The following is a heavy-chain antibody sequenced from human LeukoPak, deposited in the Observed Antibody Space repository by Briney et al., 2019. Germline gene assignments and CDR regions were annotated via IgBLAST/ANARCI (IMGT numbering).Heavy chain of an antibody. D-gene: IGHD3-10*01. CDR1: GFTLSSYG. J-gene: IGHJ4*02. CDR3: AKAPVRGVISHLDY. V-gene: IGHV3-30*02. CDR2: MRYDGSNK. Sequence: GGSLRLSCAASGFTLSSYGMHWVRQAPGKGLEWVAFMRYDGSNKYYADSVKGRFTISTDNSENTLWLQMTSLRAEDTAVYYCAKAPVRGVISHLDYWGQGTLVTVSS.